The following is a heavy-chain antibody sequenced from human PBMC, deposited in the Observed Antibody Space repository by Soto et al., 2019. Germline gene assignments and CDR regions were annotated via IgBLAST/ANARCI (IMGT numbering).Heavy chain of an antibody. D-gene: IGHD3-9*01. CDR3: ASAYYDILTGYYCLDY. Sequence: SETLSLTCTVSGGSISSSSYYWGWIRQPPGKGLEWIGSIYYSGSTYYNPSLKSRVTISVDTSKNQFSLKLSSVTAADTAVYYCASAYYDILTGYYCLDYWGQGTLVTVSS. CDR1: GGSISSSSYY. V-gene: IGHV4-39*01. J-gene: IGHJ4*02. CDR2: IYYSGST.